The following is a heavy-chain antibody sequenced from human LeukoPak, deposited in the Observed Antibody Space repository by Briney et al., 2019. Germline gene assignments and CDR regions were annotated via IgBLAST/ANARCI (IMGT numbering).Heavy chain of an antibody. CDR1: GGSVSSGSYY. CDR2: IYTSGST. D-gene: IGHD2-2*01. J-gene: IGHJ3*02. CDR3: AVPYQTDAFDI. Sequence: SETLSLTCTVSGGSVSSGSYYWSWIRQPAGKGLEWIGRIYTSGSTNYNPSLKSRVTISLDTSKNQFSLKLSSVTAADTAVYYCAVPYQTDAFDIWGQGTMVTVSS. V-gene: IGHV4-61*02.